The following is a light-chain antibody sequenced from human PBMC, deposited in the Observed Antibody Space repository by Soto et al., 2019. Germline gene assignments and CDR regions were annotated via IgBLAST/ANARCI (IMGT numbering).Light chain of an antibody. CDR1: QSVRSS. J-gene: IGKJ1*01. CDR2: GAS. CDR3: QQYNNWPPAWT. V-gene: IGKV3-15*01. Sequence: EIGMTQSAATLSVSAGERATLSCWASQSVRSSLAWYQQKPGQSPRLLIYGASTRATGIPARFSGSGSLKQFTLNISSLQSEDFAVYYCQQYNNWPPAWTFGQGTKVDIK.